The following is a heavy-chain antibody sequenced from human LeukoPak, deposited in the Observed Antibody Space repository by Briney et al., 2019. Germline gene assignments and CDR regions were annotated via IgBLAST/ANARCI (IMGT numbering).Heavy chain of an antibody. CDR1: GFTFSSYA. CDR2: ICGSVGST. J-gene: IGHJ3*02. Sequence: GGSLRLSCAASGFTFSSYAMSWVCRAPGKGREWVSAICGSVGSTYYSDSVRGRVTTSTDTSKNTLYLQMNSLRAEDTAVYYCEKGPYGSSTSCYSIGAFDIWGQGTMVAVSS. D-gene: IGHD2-2*01. CDR3: EKGPYGSSTSCYSIGAFDI. V-gene: IGHV3-23*01.